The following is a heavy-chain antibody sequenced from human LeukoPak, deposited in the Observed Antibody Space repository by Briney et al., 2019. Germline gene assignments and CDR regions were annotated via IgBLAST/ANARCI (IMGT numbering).Heavy chain of an antibody. V-gene: IGHV4-39*07. D-gene: IGHD3-22*01. CDR3: ASPLRNYYDSSGYFVY. Sequence: PSETLSLTCTVSGGPISSSSYYWGWIRQPPGKGLEWIGNIYYSGSMYWNLSLKSRVTISIDTSKKQFSLKLSSVTAADTAIYYCASPLRNYYDSSGYFVYWGQGTLVTVSS. J-gene: IGHJ4*02. CDR1: GGPISSSSYY. CDR2: IYYSGSM.